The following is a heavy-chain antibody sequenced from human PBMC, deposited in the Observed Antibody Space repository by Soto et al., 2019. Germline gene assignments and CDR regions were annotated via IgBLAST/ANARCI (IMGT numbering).Heavy chain of an antibody. J-gene: IGHJ3*02. CDR2: IGGEAVST. D-gene: IGHD1-26*01. Sequence: EVQLLESGGGLVQPGGSLRLSCEASGFIFSNYVMSWVRQGPGKGLEWVSVIGGEAVSTNCADSVKGRCTVSRDNSKNTVYLQLDSLRDDDTAVYYCAKDSTSFNGIYDPFDIWGQGTMVTVSS. CDR1: GFIFSNYV. CDR3: AKDSTSFNGIYDPFDI. V-gene: IGHV3-23*01.